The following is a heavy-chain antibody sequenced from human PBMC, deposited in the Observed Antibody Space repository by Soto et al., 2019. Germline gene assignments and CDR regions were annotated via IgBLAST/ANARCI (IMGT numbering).Heavy chain of an antibody. CDR2: ISGSGGST. Sequence: GGSLRLSCAASGFTFSSYAMSWVRQAPGKGLEWVSAISGSGGSTYYADSVKGRFTISRDNSKNTLYLQMNSLRAEDTAVYYCAKAMVLWFGESPESYYYYGMDVWGQGTTVNVSS. J-gene: IGHJ6*02. D-gene: IGHD3-10*01. CDR1: GFTFSSYA. CDR3: AKAMVLWFGESPESYYYYGMDV. V-gene: IGHV3-23*01.